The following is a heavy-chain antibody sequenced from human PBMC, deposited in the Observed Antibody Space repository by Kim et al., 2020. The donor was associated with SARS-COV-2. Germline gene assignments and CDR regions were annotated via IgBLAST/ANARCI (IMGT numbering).Heavy chain of an antibody. V-gene: IGHV4-39*01. CDR3: ARGGGFVVVVAANTAFDP. D-gene: IGHD2-15*01. Sequence: SETLSLTCTVSGGSISSSSYYWGWIRQPPGKGLEWIGSIYYSGSTYYNPSLKSRVTISVDTSKNQFSLKLSSVTAADTAVYYCARGGGFVVVVAANTAFDPWGQGTLVTVSS. CDR2: IYYSGST. J-gene: IGHJ5*02. CDR1: GGSISSSSYY.